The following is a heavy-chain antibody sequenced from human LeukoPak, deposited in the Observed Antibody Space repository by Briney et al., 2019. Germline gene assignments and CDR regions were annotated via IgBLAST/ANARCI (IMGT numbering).Heavy chain of an antibody. V-gene: IGHV1-2*06. CDR2: INPNSGGT. J-gene: IGHJ4*02. CDR1: GYTFTGYY. D-gene: IGHD3-3*01. Sequence: AASVNVSCKASGYTFTGYYMHWVRQAPGQGLEWMGRINPNSGGTNYAQKFQGRVTMTRDTSISTAYMELSRLRSDDTAVYYCAKSSGYYDFWSGYYTPLDCWGQGTLVTVSS. CDR3: AKSSGYYDFWSGYYTPLDC.